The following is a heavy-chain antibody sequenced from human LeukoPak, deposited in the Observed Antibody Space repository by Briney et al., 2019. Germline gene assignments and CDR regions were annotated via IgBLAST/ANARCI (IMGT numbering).Heavy chain of an antibody. D-gene: IGHD3-22*01. CDR1: GYTFTGYY. J-gene: IGHJ5*02. CDR3: ARGDSSGYYYLNWFDP. CDR2: INPNSGGT. V-gene: IGHV1-2*02. Sequence: GASVKVSCKASGYTFTGYYMHGVRQAPGQGLEWMGWINPNSGGTNYAQKFQGRVTMTRDTSISTAYMELSRLRSDDTAVYYCARGDSSGYYYLNWFDPWGQGTLVTVSS.